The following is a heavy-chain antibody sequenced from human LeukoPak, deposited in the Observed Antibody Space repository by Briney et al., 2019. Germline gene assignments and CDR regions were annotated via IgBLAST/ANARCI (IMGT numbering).Heavy chain of an antibody. V-gene: IGHV3-73*01. CDR2: IRSKANSYAT. J-gene: IGHJ4*02. CDR3: TRRASHYYDSSGYV. D-gene: IGHD3-22*01. CDR1: GFTFSGSA. Sequence: GGSLRLSCAASGFTFSGSAMHWVRQASGKGLEWVGRIRSKANSYATAYAASVKDRFTISRDDSKNTAYLQMNSLKTEDTAVYYCTRRASHYYDSSGYVRGQGTLVTVSS.